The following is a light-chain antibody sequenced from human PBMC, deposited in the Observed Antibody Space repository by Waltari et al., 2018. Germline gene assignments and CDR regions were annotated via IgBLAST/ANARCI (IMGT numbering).Light chain of an antibody. J-gene: IGLJ2*01. CDR2: EVN. Sequence: QSALTQPASVSGSTGQSIAISCTGTGSDDGSYNLVSWYQQHPGKAPKLIIYEVNKWPSGISNRFSGSKSANTASLTISGLQAEDEADYYCCSYTGSATLVFGGGTKVTVL. CDR3: CSYTGSATLV. CDR1: GSDDGSYNL. V-gene: IGLV2-23*02.